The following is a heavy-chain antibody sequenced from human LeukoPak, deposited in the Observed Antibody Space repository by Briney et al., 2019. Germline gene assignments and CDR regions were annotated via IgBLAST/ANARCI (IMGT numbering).Heavy chain of an antibody. CDR1: GGSISSSSYY. CDR3: ARDSSSWYRGPVNYGMDV. D-gene: IGHD6-13*01. V-gene: IGHV4-39*02. CDR2: IYYSGST. Sequence: SETLSLTCTVSGGSISSSSYYWGWIRQPPGKGLEWIGSIYYSGSTYYNPSLKSRVTISVDTSKNQFSLKLSSVTAADTAVYYCARDSSSWYRGPVNYGMDVWGQGTTVTVSS. J-gene: IGHJ6*02.